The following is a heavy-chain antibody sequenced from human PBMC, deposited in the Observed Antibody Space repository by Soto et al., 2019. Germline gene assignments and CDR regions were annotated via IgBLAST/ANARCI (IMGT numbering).Heavy chain of an antibody. J-gene: IGHJ5*02. V-gene: IGHV1-18*04. CDR1: GYTFTSYG. Sequence: ASVKVSCKASGYTFTSYGISWVRQAPGQGLEWMGWIIAYNGNTNYAQKLQGRVTMTTDTSTTTAYMELMSRRSDDTGVYYCERDHAGSGPPWGQGTRVTVSS. D-gene: IGHD3-10*01. CDR2: IIAYNGNT. CDR3: ERDHAGSGPP.